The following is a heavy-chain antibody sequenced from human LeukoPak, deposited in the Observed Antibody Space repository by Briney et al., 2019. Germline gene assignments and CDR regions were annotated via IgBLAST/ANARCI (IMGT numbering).Heavy chain of an antibody. CDR2: IYYSGST. CDR3: ARLFGYSYGYNDY. V-gene: IGHV4-39*01. J-gene: IGHJ4*02. D-gene: IGHD5-18*01. CDR1: GGSISSSSYY. Sequence: SETLSLTCTVSGGSISSSSYYWGWIRQPPGEWLEWIGSIYYSGSTYYNPSLKSRVTISVDTSKNQFSLKLSPVTAADTAVYYCARLFGYSYGYNDYWGQGTLVTVSS.